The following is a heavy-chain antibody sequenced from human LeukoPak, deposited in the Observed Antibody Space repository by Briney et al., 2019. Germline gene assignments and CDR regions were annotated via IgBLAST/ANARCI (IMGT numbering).Heavy chain of an antibody. CDR1: GFTFSSYS. J-gene: IGHJ6*03. V-gene: IGHV3-48*01. CDR3: ARVPGVHYMDV. D-gene: IGHD7-27*01. Sequence: QPGGSLRLSCAASGFTFSSYSMNWVRQAPGKGLEWVSYISSSSSTIYYADSVKGRFTISRDNAKNSLYLQMNSLRAEDTAVYYCARVPGVHYMDVWGKGTTVTVSS. CDR2: ISSSSSTI.